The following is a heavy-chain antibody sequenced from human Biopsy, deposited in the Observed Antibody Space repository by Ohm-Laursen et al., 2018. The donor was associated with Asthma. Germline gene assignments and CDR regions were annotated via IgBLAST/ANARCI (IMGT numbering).Heavy chain of an antibody. CDR1: GDYTGSSDHH. J-gene: IGHJ6*02. CDR2: VFWSGST. D-gene: IGHD4-17*01. CDR3: ARVVSYGDIYFGIDV. Sequence: SHTLTLPCRVSGDYTGSSDHHWAWSPRAPGKGLEWIGFVFWSGSTHYSRSLERRVSISIDTATNEFSMKLWSVTPADTAVYFCARVVSYGDIYFGIDVWGPGNTVAVS. V-gene: IGHV4-30-4*01.